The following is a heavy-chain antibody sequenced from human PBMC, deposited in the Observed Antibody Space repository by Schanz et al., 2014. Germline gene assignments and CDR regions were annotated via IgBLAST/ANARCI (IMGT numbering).Heavy chain of an antibody. Sequence: QVQLVESGGGVVQPGRSLRLSCAASGFTFSDYALHWVRQAPGKGLEWVALISYDGGNKYYADSVKGRFTIARDNSKNTLYLQMNSLRAEDTAVYYCARENTRNYNAYYDMDVWGQGTTVTVSS. CDR3: ARENTRNYNAYYDMDV. CDR2: ISYDGGNK. CDR1: GFTFSDYA. V-gene: IGHV3-30*01. J-gene: IGHJ6*02. D-gene: IGHD1-7*01.